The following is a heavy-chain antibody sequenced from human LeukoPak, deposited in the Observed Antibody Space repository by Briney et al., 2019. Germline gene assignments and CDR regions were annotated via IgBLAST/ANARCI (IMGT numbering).Heavy chain of an antibody. D-gene: IGHD3-22*01. CDR2: MFYTGSA. J-gene: IGHJ4*02. V-gene: IGHV4-59*11. CDR1: GASISSHY. Sequence: SETLSLTCRVSGASISSHYWSWIRQPPGKGLEWIGYMFYTGSAKYNPSLKSRVTISVDTSKKQFSLKVSSVTAADTAVYYCASLDSNAYFSYFDSWGQGALVTVSS. CDR3: ASLDSNAYFSYFDS.